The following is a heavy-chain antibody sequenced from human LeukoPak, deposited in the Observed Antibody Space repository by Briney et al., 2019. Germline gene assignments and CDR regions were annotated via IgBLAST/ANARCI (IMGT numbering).Heavy chain of an antibody. Sequence: TGGSLRLSCAASGFTFSSYAMHWVRQAPGKGLEWVAVISYDGSNKYYADSVKGRFTISRDNSKNTLYLQMNSLRAEDTAVYYCARDTSVQLWLRNFFDYWGQGTLVTVSS. V-gene: IGHV3-30*04. CDR2: ISYDGSNK. D-gene: IGHD5-18*01. J-gene: IGHJ4*02. CDR1: GFTFSSYA. CDR3: ARDTSVQLWLRNFFDY.